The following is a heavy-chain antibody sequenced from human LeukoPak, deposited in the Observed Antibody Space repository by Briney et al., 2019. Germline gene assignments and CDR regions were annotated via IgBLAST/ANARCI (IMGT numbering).Heavy chain of an antibody. J-gene: IGHJ6*03. V-gene: IGHV3-7*01. CDR2: IKQDGSEK. CDR3: ARDDFWSGLSPMDV. Sequence: GGSLRLSCAASGFTFSSYWMSWVRQAPGKGLGWVANIKQDGSEKYYVDSVKGRFTISRDNAKNSLYLQMNSLRAEDTAVYYCARDDFWSGLSPMDVWGKGTTVTVSS. D-gene: IGHD3-3*01. CDR1: GFTFSSYW.